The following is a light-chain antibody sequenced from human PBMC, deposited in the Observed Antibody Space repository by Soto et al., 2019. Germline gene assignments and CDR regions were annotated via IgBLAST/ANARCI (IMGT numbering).Light chain of an antibody. V-gene: IGLV2-14*01. CDR1: SSDVGGYNY. J-gene: IGLJ1*01. CDR3: SSYTSSSLYV. CDR2: DVS. Sequence: QSALTQPASVSGSPGQSITISCTGTSSDVGGYNYVSWYQQHPGKAPKLMIYDVSNRPSGVSNRFSGSKSGNTASLTISGRQSEDEADYYFSSYTSSSLYVFGTGTKVTVL.